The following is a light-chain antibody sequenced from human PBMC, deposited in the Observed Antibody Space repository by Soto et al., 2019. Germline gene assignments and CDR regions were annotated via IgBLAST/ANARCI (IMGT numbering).Light chain of an antibody. Sequence: AIRMTQSPSSFSASTGDRVTITCRASQGTSSYLAWYQQKPGKAPKLLIYAASTLQSGVPSRFSGSGSGTDFTLTISCLQSEDFATYYCQQYYSYPYTFGQGTK. J-gene: IGKJ2*01. CDR3: QQYYSYPYT. CDR2: AAS. CDR1: QGTSSY. V-gene: IGKV1-8*01.